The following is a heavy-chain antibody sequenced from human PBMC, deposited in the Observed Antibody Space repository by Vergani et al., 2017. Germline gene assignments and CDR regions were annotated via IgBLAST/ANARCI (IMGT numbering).Heavy chain of an antibody. Sequence: EVQLVESGGGLVQPGGSLRLSCSASGFTFSSYAMHWVRQAPGKGLECVSAISSNGGSKYYADSVKGRFTISRDNSKNTLYLQMSSLRAEDTAVYYCVKGPNWEEVPIVYFDYWGQGTLVTVSS. CDR1: GFTFSSYA. V-gene: IGHV3-64D*06. D-gene: IGHD1-1*01. CDR2: ISSNGGSK. J-gene: IGHJ4*02. CDR3: VKGPNWEEVPIVYFDY.